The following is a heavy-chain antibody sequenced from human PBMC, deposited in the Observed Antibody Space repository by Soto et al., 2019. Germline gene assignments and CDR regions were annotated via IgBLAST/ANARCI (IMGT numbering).Heavy chain of an antibody. CDR3: ARDPVITIFGVVNNCFDP. CDR2: INSDGSST. Sequence: EVQLVESGGGLVQPGGSLRLSCAASGFTFSSYWMHWVRQAPGKGLVWVSRINSDGSSTSYADSVKGRFTISRDNAKNTLYLQMNSLRAEDTAVYYWARDPVITIFGVVNNCFDPWGQGTLVTFSS. D-gene: IGHD3-3*01. CDR1: GFTFSSYW. J-gene: IGHJ5*02. V-gene: IGHV3-74*01.